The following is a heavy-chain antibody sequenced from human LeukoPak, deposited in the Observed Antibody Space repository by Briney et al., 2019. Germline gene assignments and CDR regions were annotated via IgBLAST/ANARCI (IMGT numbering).Heavy chain of an antibody. V-gene: IGHV1-8*01. D-gene: IGHD2-2*01. J-gene: IGHJ5*02. CDR1: GYTFTNYD. CDR3: ARPHCSSTDCHPPEWFDP. Sequence: ASVKVSCKTPGYTFTNYDINWVRQATGQGLEWMGWMNPNSGNTGYAQKFQGRVTMTRNTSISTAYMELSSLRSEDTAVYYCARPHCSSTDCHPPEWFDPWGQGTLVTVSS. CDR2: MNPNSGNT.